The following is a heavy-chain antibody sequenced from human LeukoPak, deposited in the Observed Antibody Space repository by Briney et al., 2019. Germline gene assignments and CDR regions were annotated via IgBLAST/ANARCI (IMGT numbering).Heavy chain of an antibody. J-gene: IGHJ4*02. V-gene: IGHV4-59*01. CDR2: IYYSGST. Sequence: PSETLSLTCTVSGGSISSYYWSWIRQPPGKGLEWIGYIYYSGSTNYNPSLKSRVTISVDTSKNQLSLKLTSVTAADTAVYYCARYPPSVAGPHFDFWGRGTLVTVSS. CDR3: ARYPPSVAGPHFDF. CDR1: GGSISSYY. D-gene: IGHD6-19*01.